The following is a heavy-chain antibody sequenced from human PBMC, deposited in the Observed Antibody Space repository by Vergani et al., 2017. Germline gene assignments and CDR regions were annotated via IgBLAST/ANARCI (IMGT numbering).Heavy chain of an antibody. V-gene: IGHV4-61*02. CDR3: ASGKGLFDY. CDR2: INHSGST. CDR1: GESIRSGSHY. J-gene: IGHJ4*02. Sequence: QVKLQESGPGLLKPSQTLSLTCTVSGESIRSGSHYWSWIRQPAGKGLEWIGEINHSGSTNYNPSLKSRVTISVDTSKNQFSLKLSSVTAADTAVYYCASGKGLFDYWGQGTLVTVSS.